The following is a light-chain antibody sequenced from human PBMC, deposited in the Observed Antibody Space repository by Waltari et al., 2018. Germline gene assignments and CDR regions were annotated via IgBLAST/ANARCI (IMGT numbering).Light chain of an antibody. V-gene: IGKV3D-15*01. Sequence: ETVLTQSPATLSVSPGERVTLSCRASQSVSPNFAWYQQKPGQAPRLLIYGVSTRATGIPGRFSGSGSGTEFTLTINTLQSEDFAVYYCHQYNNWWTFGQGTKVEIK. CDR3: HQYNNWWT. CDR1: QSVSPN. CDR2: GVS. J-gene: IGKJ1*01.